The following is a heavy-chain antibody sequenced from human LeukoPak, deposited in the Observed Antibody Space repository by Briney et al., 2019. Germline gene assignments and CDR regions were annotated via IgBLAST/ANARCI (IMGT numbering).Heavy chain of an antibody. J-gene: IGHJ6*02. V-gene: IGHV3-23*01. D-gene: IGHD4-17*01. CDR2: ISGSGGST. CDR3: ATLYGDYVYYYYGMDV. Sequence: PGGSLRLSCAASGFTFSSYAMSWVRQAPGKGLEWVSAISGSGGSTYYADSVKGRFTISRDNSKNTLYPQMNSLRAEDTAVYYCATLYGDYVYYYYGMDVWGQGTTVTVSS. CDR1: GFTFSSYA.